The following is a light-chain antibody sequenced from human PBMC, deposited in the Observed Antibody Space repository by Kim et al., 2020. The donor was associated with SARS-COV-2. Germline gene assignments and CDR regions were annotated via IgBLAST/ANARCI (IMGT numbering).Light chain of an antibody. CDR3: CSYAGSYTYV. CDR2: DVS. J-gene: IGLJ1*01. CDR1: SSDVGGYNS. Sequence: QSVTSSCAGTSSDVGGYNSVSWYQQHPGKAPKLVIYDVSKRPSGVPDRFSGSKSGNTASLTISGLQAEDEADYYCCSYAGSYTYVFGTGTKVTVL. V-gene: IGLV2-11*01.